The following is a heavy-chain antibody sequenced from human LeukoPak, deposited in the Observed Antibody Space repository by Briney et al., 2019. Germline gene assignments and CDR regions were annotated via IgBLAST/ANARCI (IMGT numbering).Heavy chain of an antibody. CDR3: AKGLPLYDSSGYYENDAFDI. CDR1: GFTFSSYA. D-gene: IGHD3-22*01. Sequence: GGSLRLSCAASGFTFSSYAMSWVRQAPGKGLEWVSAISGSGSSTYYADSVKGRFTISRDNSKNTLYLQMNSLRAEDTAVYYCAKGLPLYDSSGYYENDAFDIWGQGTMVTVSS. J-gene: IGHJ3*02. V-gene: IGHV3-23*01. CDR2: ISGSGSST.